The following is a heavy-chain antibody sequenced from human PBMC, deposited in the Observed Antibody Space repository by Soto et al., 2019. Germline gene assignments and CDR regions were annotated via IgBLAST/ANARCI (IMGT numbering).Heavy chain of an antibody. J-gene: IGHJ5*02. CDR1: GGSISTGGYY. V-gene: IGHV4-31*03. D-gene: IGHD3-10*01. CDR3: ARNHYLRQSGINWFDP. Sequence: PSETLSLTCTVSGGSISTGGYYWSWIRQHPGKDLEWIGYIYYSGSTNYNPSLKSRVTILVDTSKNQFSLKLSSVTAADTAVYYCARNHYLRQSGINWFDPWGQGNLVTVSS. CDR2: IYYSGST.